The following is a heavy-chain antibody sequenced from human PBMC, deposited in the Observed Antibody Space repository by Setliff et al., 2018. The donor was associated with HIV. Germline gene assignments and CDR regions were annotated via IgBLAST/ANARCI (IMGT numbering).Heavy chain of an antibody. CDR3: TRHVDSGTYMDV. Sequence: LRLSCAASGFTLSDHHMDWVRQAPGKGPEWFGRIRPKGKSSTTEYAASVKGRFIMSRDDSKNSLYLQMNSLKTEDTAVYYCTRHVDSGTYMDVWGRGTTVTVSS. CDR1: GFTLSDHH. J-gene: IGHJ6*03. CDR2: IRPKGKSSTT. D-gene: IGHD5-18*01. V-gene: IGHV3-72*01.